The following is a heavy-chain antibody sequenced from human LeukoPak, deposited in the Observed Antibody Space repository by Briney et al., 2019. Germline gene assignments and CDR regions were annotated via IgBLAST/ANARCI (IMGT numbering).Heavy chain of an antibody. J-gene: IGHJ4*02. CDR3: ARDLLEGDFSSGPDY. D-gene: IGHD6-19*01. V-gene: IGHV1-46*01. CDR1: GYTFTSNY. CDR2: ISPSGGST. Sequence: ASVKVSCKAFGYTFTSNYMHWVRQAPGQGPEWMGVISPSGGSTTYAQKFQGRVTLTRDMSTSTDYLELSSLRSEDTAVYYCARDLLEGDFSSGPDYWGQGTLVTVSS.